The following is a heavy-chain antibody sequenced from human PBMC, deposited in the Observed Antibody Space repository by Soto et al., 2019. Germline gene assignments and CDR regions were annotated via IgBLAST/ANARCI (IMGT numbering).Heavy chain of an antibody. Sequence: EVQLVESGGGLVQPGRSLRLSCAASGFTFDDYAMHWVRQAPGKGLEWVSGISWNSGSIGYADSVKGRFTISRDNAKNSLYLQMNSLRAEDTALYYCAKDKGPITTTYFDYWGQGTLVTVSS. CDR1: GFTFDDYA. J-gene: IGHJ4*02. V-gene: IGHV3-9*01. D-gene: IGHD3-3*01. CDR2: ISWNSGSI. CDR3: AKDKGPITTTYFDY.